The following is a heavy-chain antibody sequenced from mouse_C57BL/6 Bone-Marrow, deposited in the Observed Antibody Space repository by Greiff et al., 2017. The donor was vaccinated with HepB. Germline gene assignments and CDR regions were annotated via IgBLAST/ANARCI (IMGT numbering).Heavy chain of an antibody. D-gene: IGHD2-4*01. J-gene: IGHJ2*01. Sequence: VQLQQSGAELVRPGTSVNVSCKASGYAFTNYLIEWVKQRPGQGLEWIGVINPGSGGTNYNEKFKGKATLTADKSSSTAYMQLSSLTSEDSAVYFCARRRLRLLFDYWGQGTTLTVSS. CDR2: INPGSGGT. CDR3: ARRRLRLLFDY. V-gene: IGHV1-54*01. CDR1: GYAFTNYL.